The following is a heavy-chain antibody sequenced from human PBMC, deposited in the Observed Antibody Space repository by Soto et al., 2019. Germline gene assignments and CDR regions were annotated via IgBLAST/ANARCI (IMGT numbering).Heavy chain of an antibody. J-gene: IGHJ6*02. CDR1: GYTFTGYY. D-gene: IGHD3-10*01. CDR3: AREAPYGSGSYYYYYYGMDV. V-gene: IGHV1-2*04. Sequence: ASVKVSCKASGYTFTGYYMHWVLQAPGQGLEWMGWINPNSGGTNYAQKFQGWVTMTRDTSISTAYMELSRLRSDDTAVYYCAREAPYGSGSYYYYYYGMDVWGQGTTGTVSS. CDR2: INPNSGGT.